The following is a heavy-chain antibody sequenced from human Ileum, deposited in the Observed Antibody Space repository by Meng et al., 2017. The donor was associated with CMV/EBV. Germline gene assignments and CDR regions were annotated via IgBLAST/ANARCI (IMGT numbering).Heavy chain of an antibody. CDR3: LRGNDRGGYYFDY. V-gene: IGHV3-33*01. Sequence: ASGGTFSGYAMQCVRQGPGQGLEWGGLIWNDGTKENTADSVKGRFTTSRDNSKDTLCLQMTRLKPEDTAFYYCLRGNDRGGYYFDYWGQGTLVTVSS. CDR1: GGTFSGYA. CDR2: IWNDGTKE. D-gene: IGHD3-16*01. J-gene: IGHJ4*02.